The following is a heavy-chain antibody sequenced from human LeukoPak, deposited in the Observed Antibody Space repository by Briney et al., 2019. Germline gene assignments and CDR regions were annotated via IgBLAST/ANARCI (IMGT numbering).Heavy chain of an antibody. CDR3: APRGDIEHSYVYGKWFDP. V-gene: IGHV4-34*01. D-gene: IGHD5-18*01. Sequence: SETLSLTCAVYGGSFSAYYWTWIRQPPGRGLEWIGEINHSGSSNYNSSLRSRVTISVDTSYKQFSLRLSSVTAADTAVYYCAPRGDIEHSYVYGKWFDPWGQGTRVTVSS. J-gene: IGHJ5*02. CDR2: INHSGSS. CDR1: GGSFSAYY.